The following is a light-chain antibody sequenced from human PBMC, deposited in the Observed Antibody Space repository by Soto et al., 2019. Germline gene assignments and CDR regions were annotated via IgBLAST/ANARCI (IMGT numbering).Light chain of an antibody. CDR1: QSVPSSS. Sequence: EIVLRQSPGTLSLSPGERATVSCRASQSVPSSSLAWYQQKPGQGPRLLIYGTSRRATGIPDRFSGSGSGTDFTLTISRLEPEDPAVYFCQQYGNSPTFGQGTKLQIK. V-gene: IGKV3-20*01. CDR3: QQYGNSPT. CDR2: GTS. J-gene: IGKJ2*01.